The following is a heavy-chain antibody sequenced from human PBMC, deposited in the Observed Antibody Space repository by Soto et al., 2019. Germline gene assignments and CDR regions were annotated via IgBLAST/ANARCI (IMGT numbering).Heavy chain of an antibody. J-gene: IGHJ4*02. D-gene: IGHD3-22*01. CDR1: GYSFATSG. Sequence: ASVKVSCKASGYSFATSGISWVRQAPGRGLEWMGWISAYNGNTNYEQKLQDRVTMTTDTSTSTAYLELRSLRSDDTAVYYCEPAGPYYDSSGYANWGQGTLVTVSS. CDR3: EPAGPYYDSSGYAN. V-gene: IGHV1-18*01. CDR2: ISAYNGNT.